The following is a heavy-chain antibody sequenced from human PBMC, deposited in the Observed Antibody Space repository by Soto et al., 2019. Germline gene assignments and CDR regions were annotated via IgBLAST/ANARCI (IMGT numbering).Heavy chain of an antibody. CDR1: GFTFSSYS. CDR3: ARYDAFKAFDL. V-gene: IGHV3-21*02. CDR2: ISSDSYYI. D-gene: IGHD1-1*01. Sequence: EVQLVESGGGLVKPGGSLRLSCAASGFTFSSYSVNWVRQAPGKGLEWVSSISSDSYYIDFADSVKGRFTISRDNVNNSVSLQTNSLRVEDTGIYYCARYDAFKAFDLWGQGTMVTVSS. J-gene: IGHJ3*01.